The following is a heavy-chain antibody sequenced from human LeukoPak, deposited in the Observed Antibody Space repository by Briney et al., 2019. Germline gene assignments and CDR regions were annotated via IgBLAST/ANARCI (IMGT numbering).Heavy chain of an antibody. V-gene: IGHV1-2*02. J-gene: IGHJ4*02. CDR3: ARGTRRRAATAVTNYYFDY. Sequence: ASVKVSCKASGYTFTGYYMHWERQAPGQGLEWMGWINPNTGATNSAQKFQGRVTMTRDTSISTVYMELNRLRSDDTAVFYCARGTRRRAATAVTNYYFDYWGQGTLVTVSS. D-gene: IGHD1-26*01. CDR1: GYTFTGYY. CDR2: INPNTGAT.